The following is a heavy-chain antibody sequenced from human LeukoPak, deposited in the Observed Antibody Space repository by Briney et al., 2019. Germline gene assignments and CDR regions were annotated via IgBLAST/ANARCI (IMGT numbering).Heavy chain of an antibody. CDR2: INHSGST. D-gene: IGHD3-9*01. V-gene: IGHV4-34*01. Sequence: PSETLSLTCAVYGGSFSGYYWSWIRQPPGKGLEWIGEINHSGSTNYNPSLKSRVTISVDTSKNQFSLKPSSVTAADTAVYYCARGSSLRYFDWLLQAPDYWGQGALVTVSS. CDR3: ARGSSLRYFDWLLQAPDY. CDR1: GGSFSGYY. J-gene: IGHJ4*02.